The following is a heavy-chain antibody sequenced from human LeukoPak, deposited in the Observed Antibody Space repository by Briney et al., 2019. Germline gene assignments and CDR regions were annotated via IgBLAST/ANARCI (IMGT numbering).Heavy chain of an antibody. CDR3: ARVLHKRNYDSSDYYGY. CDR1: GFTFKTYG. V-gene: IGHV3-30*02. Sequence: GGSLRLSCAASGFTFKTYGMHWVRQAPGKGLDWVAFIEKDGSNKYYADSVKGRFTVSRDNSKNRLYLQMNSLRAEDTAVYYCARVLHKRNYDSSDYYGYWGQGTLVTVSS. D-gene: IGHD3-22*01. J-gene: IGHJ4*02. CDR2: IEKDGSNK.